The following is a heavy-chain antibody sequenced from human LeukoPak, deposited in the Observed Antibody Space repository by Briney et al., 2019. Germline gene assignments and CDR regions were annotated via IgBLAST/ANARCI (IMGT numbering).Heavy chain of an antibody. J-gene: IGHJ4*02. D-gene: IGHD2-2*01. CDR2: IIPILGIA. CDR1: GGTFSSYA. CDR3: ARVGVRGPIVVVPAASIAAADY. V-gene: IGHV1-69*04. Sequence: SVKVSCKASGGTFSSYAISWVRQAPGQGLEWMGRIIPILGIANYAQKFQGRVTITADKSTSTAYMELSSLRSEDTAVYYCARVGVRGPIVVVPAASIAAADYWGQGTLVTVSS.